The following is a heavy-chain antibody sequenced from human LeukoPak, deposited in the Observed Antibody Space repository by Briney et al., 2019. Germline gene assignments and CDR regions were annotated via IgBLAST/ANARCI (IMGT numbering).Heavy chain of an antibody. D-gene: IGHD6-13*01. J-gene: IGHJ6*03. CDR1: GYTFTSYD. Sequence: ASVKVSCKASGYTFTSYDINWVRQATGQGLEWMGWMNPNSGNTGYAQKFQGRVTITRNTSISTAYMELSSLRSEDTAVYYCARDSSTGYSSSWYKLYYYYYMDVWGKGTTVTISS. V-gene: IGHV1-8*03. CDR2: MNPNSGNT. CDR3: ARDSSTGYSSSWYKLYYYYYMDV.